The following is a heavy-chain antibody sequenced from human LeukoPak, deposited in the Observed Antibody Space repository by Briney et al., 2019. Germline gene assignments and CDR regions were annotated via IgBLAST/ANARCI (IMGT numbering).Heavy chain of an antibody. CDR2: LYYSGST. V-gene: IGHV4-39*01. D-gene: IGHD2-15*01. Sequence: PSETLSLTCTVSGGPVSSSFYYWGWIRQPPGKGMEWIGSLYYSGSTHYNPSLKSRVTMSVDTSKNQFSLKLSAVTAADTAVYFCASAATYSVDYWGQGSLVTVSS. CDR1: GGPVSSSFYY. J-gene: IGHJ4*02. CDR3: ASAATYSVDY.